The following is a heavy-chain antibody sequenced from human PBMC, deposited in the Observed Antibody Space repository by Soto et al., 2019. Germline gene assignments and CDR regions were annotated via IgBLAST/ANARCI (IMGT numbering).Heavy chain of an antibody. CDR2: INAGNGNT. CDR3: ARETGTTWLYDY. CDR1: GYTFTSYA. V-gene: IGHV1-3*01. Sequence: ASVKVACKASGYTFTSYARHWVRQAPGQRLEWMGWINAGNGNTKYSQKFQGRVTITRDTSASTAYMELSSLRSEDTAVYYCARETGTTWLYDYWGQGTLVTVSS. D-gene: IGHD1-7*01. J-gene: IGHJ4*02.